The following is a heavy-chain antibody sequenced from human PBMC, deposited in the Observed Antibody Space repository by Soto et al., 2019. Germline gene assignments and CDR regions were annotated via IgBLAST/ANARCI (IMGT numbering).Heavy chain of an antibody. V-gene: IGHV1-18*01. D-gene: IGHD3-10*01. CDR1: GYAYRIYA. Sequence: QIRLVQSGAEVKKPGASVRISCKTSGYAYRIYAITWVRQAPGQGLEWMGWISTYNRDTRYAQRFQGRLSMATDTSTSTAYMDLRSLTSDDTAVYYCARDPSITSGDRLYLDYWGQGTLVTVSS. CDR3: ARDPSITSGDRLYLDY. J-gene: IGHJ4*02. CDR2: ISTYNRDT.